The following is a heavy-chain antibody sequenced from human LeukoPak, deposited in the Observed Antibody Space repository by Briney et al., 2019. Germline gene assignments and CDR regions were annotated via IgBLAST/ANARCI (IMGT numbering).Heavy chain of an antibody. D-gene: IGHD1-26*01. CDR3: AAGGIVGATPLDY. J-gene: IGHJ4*02. CDR1: GYTFTGYY. CDR2: INPNSGGT. Sequence: VASVKVSCKASGYTFTGYYMHWVRQAPGQGLEWMGWINPNSGGTNYAQKFQGRVTMTRDTSISTAYMELSRLRSDDTAVYYCAAGGIVGATPLDYWGQGTLVTVSS. V-gene: IGHV1-2*02.